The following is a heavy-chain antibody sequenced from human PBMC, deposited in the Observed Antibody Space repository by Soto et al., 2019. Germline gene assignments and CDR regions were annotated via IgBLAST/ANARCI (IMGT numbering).Heavy chain of an antibody. CDR1: GGSISSYY. V-gene: IGHV4-59*01. Sequence: LSLTCTVSGGSISSYYWSWIRQPPGKGLEWIGYIYYSGSTNYNPSLKSRVTISVDTSKNQFSLKLSTVTAADTAVYYCARESGVCFPYFDYWGQGTLVTVSS. CDR2: IYYSGST. CDR3: ARESGVCFPYFDY. D-gene: IGHD2-8*01. J-gene: IGHJ4*02.